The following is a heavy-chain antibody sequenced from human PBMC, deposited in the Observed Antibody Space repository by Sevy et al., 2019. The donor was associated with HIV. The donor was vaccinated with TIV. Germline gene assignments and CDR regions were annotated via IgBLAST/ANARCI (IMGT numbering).Heavy chain of an antibody. J-gene: IGHJ4*02. D-gene: IGHD3-10*01. CDR2: INPNSGGT. CDR3: ARDALLRGGYLDY. V-gene: IGHV1-2*02. Sequence: VSVKVSCKASGYTFTGYYMYWVRQAPGQGLEWMGWINPNSGGTNYAQKFQGRVTMTRDTSISTAYMELSRLRSDDTAVYYCARDALLRGGYLDYWGQGTLVTVSS. CDR1: GYTFTGYY.